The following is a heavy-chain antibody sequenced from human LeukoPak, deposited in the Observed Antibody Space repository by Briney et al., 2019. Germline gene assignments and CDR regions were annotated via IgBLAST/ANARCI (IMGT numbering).Heavy chain of an antibody. J-gene: IGHJ6*03. CDR1: GYTFTGYY. Sequence: ASVKVSCKVSGYTFTGYYIHWVRQAPGQGLEWMGWINPTSGGTNYAQKFQGRVTTTRDTSISTAYMELSRLRSDDTAVYSCARGVTARGFYYYMDIWGRGTTVTISS. V-gene: IGHV1-2*02. CDR3: ARGVTARGFYYYMDI. CDR2: INPTSGGT. D-gene: IGHD2-21*02.